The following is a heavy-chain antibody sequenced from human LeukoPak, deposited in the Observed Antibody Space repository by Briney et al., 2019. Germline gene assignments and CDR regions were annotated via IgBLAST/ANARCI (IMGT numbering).Heavy chain of an antibody. CDR1: GYTFTGYY. J-gene: IGHJ5*02. Sequence: ASVKVSCKASGYTFTGYYMHWVRQAPGQGLEWMGWINCNSGTTNYARRFQGRVTMTRDTSINSIYMELRRLRSDDTAMYYCTRDTITGPYNWFDPWGQGTLVTVSS. V-gene: IGHV1-2*02. D-gene: IGHD5-24*01. CDR2: INCNSGTT. CDR3: TRDTITGPYNWFDP.